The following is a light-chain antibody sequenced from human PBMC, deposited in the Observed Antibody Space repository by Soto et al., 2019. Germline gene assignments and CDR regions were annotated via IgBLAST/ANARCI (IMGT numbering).Light chain of an antibody. CDR2: DVS. Sequence: QSALTQPASVSGSPGQSITISCAGTSSDVGAYNYVSWYQQHPGKAPKLMIYDVSNRPSGVSNRFSGSKSGNTASLTISGLQAEDEADYYCSSYTSTSTRGVFGRGTKLTVL. CDR1: SSDVGAYNY. V-gene: IGLV2-14*01. J-gene: IGLJ3*02. CDR3: SSYTSTSTRGV.